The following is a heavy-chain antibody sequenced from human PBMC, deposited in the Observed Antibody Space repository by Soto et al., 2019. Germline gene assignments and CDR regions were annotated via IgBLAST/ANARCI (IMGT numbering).Heavy chain of an antibody. V-gene: IGHV3-30*03. CDR3: ARSLGRRTAAGPRAPFDP. Sequence: PGGSLRLSCAASGFTFSSYSMHWVRQAPGKGLEWVAVISYDGSNKYYADSVKGRFTISRDNSKNTLYLQMNSLRAEDTAVYYCARSLGRRTAAGPRAPFDPWGQGTLVTVSS. CDR1: GFTFSSYS. D-gene: IGHD6-13*01. CDR2: ISYDGSNK. J-gene: IGHJ5*02.